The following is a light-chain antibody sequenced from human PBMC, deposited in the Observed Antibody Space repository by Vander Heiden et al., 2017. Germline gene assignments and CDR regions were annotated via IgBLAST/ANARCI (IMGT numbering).Light chain of an antibody. CDR3: QQYGSSPYT. J-gene: IGKJ2*01. Sequence: ESVLTQSPSTLSLSPGERATLSCRASQSVSSSYLAWYQQKPGQAPRLLIYGASSGSGTDFTLTISRLEPEDFAVYYCQQYGSSPYTFGQGTKLEIK. CDR1: QSVSSSY. V-gene: IGKV3-20*01. CDR2: GAS.